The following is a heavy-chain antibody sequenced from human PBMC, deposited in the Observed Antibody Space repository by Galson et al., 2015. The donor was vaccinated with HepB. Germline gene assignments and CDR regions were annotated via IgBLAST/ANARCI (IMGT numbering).Heavy chain of an antibody. D-gene: IGHD3-22*01. J-gene: IGHJ3*02. V-gene: IGHV1-69*13. Sequence: SAKLSCKASGFTFTSSAVQWVRQARGQRLEWMGGIIPIFGTANYAQKFQGRVTITADESTSTAYMELSSLRSEDTAVYYCASSDTYYYDSAWALDIWGQGTMVTVSS. CDR1: GFTFTSSA. CDR3: ASSDTYYYDSAWALDI. CDR2: IIPIFGTA.